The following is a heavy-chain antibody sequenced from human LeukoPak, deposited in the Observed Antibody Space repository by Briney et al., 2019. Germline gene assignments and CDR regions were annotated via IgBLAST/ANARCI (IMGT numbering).Heavy chain of an antibody. CDR2: IYHSGST. J-gene: IGHJ4*02. CDR1: GGSISSGGYS. D-gene: IGHD2-2*01. V-gene: IGHV4-30-2*01. Sequence: SETLSLTCAVSGGSISSGGYSWSWIRRPPGKGLEWIGYIYHSGSTYHNPSLKSRVTISVDRSKNQFSLKLSSVTAADTAVYYCARSIVVVPAAFDYSGQGTLVTVSS. CDR3: ARSIVVVPAAFDY.